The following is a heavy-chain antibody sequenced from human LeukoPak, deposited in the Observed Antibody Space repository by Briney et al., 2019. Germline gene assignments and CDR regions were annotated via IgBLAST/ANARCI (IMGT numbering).Heavy chain of an antibody. Sequence: PGGSLRLSCAASGFTFRSYGMHWVRQAPGKGLEGVAFIRYDGSNKDYADSVKGRFTISRDNSKDTLYLQMNSLRPEDTAAYYCAKVGDYYDSSGYHNLWGQGTLVTVSS. CDR2: IRYDGSNK. CDR3: AKVGDYYDSSGYHNL. D-gene: IGHD3-22*01. CDR1: GFTFRSYG. V-gene: IGHV3-30*02. J-gene: IGHJ5*02.